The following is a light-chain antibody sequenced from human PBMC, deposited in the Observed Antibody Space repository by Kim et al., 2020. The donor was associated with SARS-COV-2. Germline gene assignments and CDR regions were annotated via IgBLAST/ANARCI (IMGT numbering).Light chain of an antibody. V-gene: IGLV1-44*01. Sequence: GQRVTISVSGSRPNIGDNTVNWYQQFPGMAPKLLIYRDNQRPSGVPDRFSGSKSDTSASLAISGLQSEDEADYYCAAWDDGLGGVVFGGGTQLTVL. CDR1: RPNIGDNT. J-gene: IGLJ2*01. CDR2: RDN. CDR3: AAWDDGLGGVV.